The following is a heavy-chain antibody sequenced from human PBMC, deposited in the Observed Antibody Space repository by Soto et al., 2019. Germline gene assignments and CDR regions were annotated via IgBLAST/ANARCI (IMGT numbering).Heavy chain of an antibody. CDR2: ISAYNGNK. D-gene: IGHD2-8*01. Sequence: QVQLVQSGAEVKKPGASVKVSCKASGYTFTSYGISWVRQAPGQGLEWMGWISAYNGNKNYAQKLQGRVTMTTDTSTSTADMAVRSLRSDDTAVYYCAREFGSHSLDCPNGVCDLGLDVWGKGTTVTVSS. CDR3: AREFGSHSLDCPNGVCDLGLDV. V-gene: IGHV1-18*01. J-gene: IGHJ6*04. CDR1: GYTFTSYG.